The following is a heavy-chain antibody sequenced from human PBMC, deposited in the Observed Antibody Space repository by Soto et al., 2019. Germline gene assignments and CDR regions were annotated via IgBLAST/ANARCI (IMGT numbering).Heavy chain of an antibody. CDR1: GYTFTSYG. CDR2: ISAYNGNT. CDR3: ARDHETTGQL. D-gene: IGHD1-1*01. V-gene: IGHV1-18*01. Sequence: QVQLVQPGAEVKKPGASVKVSCKAAGYTFTSYGISWVRLAPGQGLEWMGWISAYNGNTNYAQKFQGRVTMTTDAATGTADVELGSLRSEGTAVYYCARDHETTGQLWGQGTLVTVSS. J-gene: IGHJ4*02.